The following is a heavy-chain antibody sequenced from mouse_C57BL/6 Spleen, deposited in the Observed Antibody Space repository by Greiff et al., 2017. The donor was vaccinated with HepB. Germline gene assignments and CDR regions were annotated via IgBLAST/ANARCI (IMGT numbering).Heavy chain of an antibody. J-gene: IGHJ4*01. CDR3: EIGGNYDYDGRDYYAMDY. CDR2: IHPSDSDT. V-gene: IGHV1-74*01. CDR1: GYTFTGYW. Sequence: QVQLQQPGAELVKPGASVKVSCKASGYTFTGYWMHWVKQRPGQGLEWIGRIHPSDSDTNYNQKFKGKATLTVDKSSSTAYMQLSSLTSADSAVYYCEIGGNYDYDGRDYYAMDYWGQGTSVTVSS. D-gene: IGHD2-4*01.